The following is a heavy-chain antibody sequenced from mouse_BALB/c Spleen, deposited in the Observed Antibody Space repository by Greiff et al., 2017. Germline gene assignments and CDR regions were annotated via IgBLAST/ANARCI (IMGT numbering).Heavy chain of an antibody. CDR1: GFNIKDYY. J-gene: IGHJ4*01. V-gene: IGHV14-1*02. D-gene: IGHD2-1*01. CDR2: IDPENGNT. CDR3: ARPIYYGNYYAMDY. Sequence: EVQLQQSGAELARPGALVKLSCKASGFNIKDYYMHWVKQRPEQGLEWIGWIDPENGNTIYDPKFQGKASITADTSSNTAYLQLSSLTSEDTAVYYCARPIYYGNYYAMDYWGQGTSVTVSS.